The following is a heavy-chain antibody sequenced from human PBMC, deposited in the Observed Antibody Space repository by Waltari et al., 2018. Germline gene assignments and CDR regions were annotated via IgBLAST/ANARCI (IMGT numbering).Heavy chain of an antibody. D-gene: IGHD3-16*01. J-gene: IGHJ4*02. V-gene: IGHV4-34*01. CDR2: INHSGNT. CDR1: GGSFSDYY. CDR3: ARDPTRLRTFDY. Sequence: QVQLQQWGAGPLKPSETLSLTCAVYGGSFSDYYWSWIRQPPGKGLEWIGEINHSGNTNYNPSLKSRVTISVDTSKNQFSLKPSSATAADTAVYYCARDPTRLRTFDYWGQGTLVTVSS.